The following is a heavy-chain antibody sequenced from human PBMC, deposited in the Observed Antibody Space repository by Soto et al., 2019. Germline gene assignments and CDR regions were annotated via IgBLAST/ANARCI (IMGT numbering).Heavy chain of an antibody. CDR3: ARSRNSAVADSFDF. J-gene: IGHJ4*02. CDR2: ISRDGSNR. V-gene: IGHV3-30*04. D-gene: IGHD3-10*01. Sequence: GGSLRLSCAASGFTFSRYAIHWVRQAPGKGLEWVAVISRDGSNRYYVDSVKGRFTISRDNSKNTLYLQMNSLRDEDTAVYYCARSRNSAVADSFDFWGQGTLVTVSS. CDR1: GFTFSRYA.